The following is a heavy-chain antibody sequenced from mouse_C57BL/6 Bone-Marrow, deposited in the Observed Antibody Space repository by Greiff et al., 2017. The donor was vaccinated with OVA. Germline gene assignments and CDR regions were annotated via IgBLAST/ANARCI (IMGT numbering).Heavy chain of an antibody. D-gene: IGHD2-5*01. J-gene: IGHJ1*03. V-gene: IGHV1-69*01. CDR1: GYTFTSYW. Sequence: VQLQQPGAELVMPGASVKLSCKASGYTFTSYWMHWVKQRPGQGLEWIGEIDPSDSYTNYNQKFKGKSTLTVDKSSSTAYMELSSLTNEDSAVYYCTFYSSWYFDVWGTGTTVTVSS. CDR3: TFYSSWYFDV. CDR2: IDPSDSYT.